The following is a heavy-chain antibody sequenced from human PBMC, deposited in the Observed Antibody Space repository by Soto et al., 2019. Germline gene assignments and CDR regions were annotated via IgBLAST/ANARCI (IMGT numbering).Heavy chain of an antibody. CDR3: ARSTIYYYDSSGRGAFDI. CDR1: GFTVSSNY. J-gene: IGHJ3*02. V-gene: IGHV3-53*01. Sequence: GGSLRLSCAASGFTVSSNYMSWVRQAPGKGLEWVSVIYSGGSTYYADSVKGRFTISRDNSKNTLYLQMNSLRAEDTAVYYCARSTIYYYDSSGRGAFDIWGQGTMVTVSS. D-gene: IGHD3-22*01. CDR2: IYSGGST.